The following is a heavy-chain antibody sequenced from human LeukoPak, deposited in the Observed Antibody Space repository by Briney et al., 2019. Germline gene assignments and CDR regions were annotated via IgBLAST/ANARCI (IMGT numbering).Heavy chain of an antibody. CDR2: IKQDGSEK. V-gene: IGHV3-7*01. CDR1: GFTFSSYW. Sequence: PGGSLRLSCAASGFTFSSYWMSWVRQAPGKGLEWVANIKQDGSEKYYVDSVKGRFTISRDNAKNSLYLQMNSLRAEDTAVYYCARDREVGARGADDAFDIWGQGTMVTVSS. D-gene: IGHD1-26*01. J-gene: IGHJ3*02. CDR3: ARDREVGARGADDAFDI.